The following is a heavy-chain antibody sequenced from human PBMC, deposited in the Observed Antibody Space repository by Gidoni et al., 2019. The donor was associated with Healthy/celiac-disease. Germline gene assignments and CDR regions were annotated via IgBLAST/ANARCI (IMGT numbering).Heavy chain of an antibody. D-gene: IGHD3-3*01. CDR3: ARSHYDFWSGSYMDV. Sequence: LEWVSSISSSSSYIYYADSVKGRFTISRDNAKNSLYLQMNSLRAEDTAVYYCARSHYDFWSGSYMDVWGKGTTVTVSS. J-gene: IGHJ6*03. V-gene: IGHV3-21*01. CDR2: ISSSSSYI.